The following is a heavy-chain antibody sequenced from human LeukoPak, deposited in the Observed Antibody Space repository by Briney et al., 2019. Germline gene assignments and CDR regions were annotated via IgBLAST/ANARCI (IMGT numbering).Heavy chain of an antibody. CDR3: ATDGYHYFDY. J-gene: IGHJ4*02. V-gene: IGHV3-53*01. CDR2: IYNDGSRT. D-gene: IGHD5-12*01. CDR1: GFTVTSNY. Sequence: GRSLRLSCAASGFTVTSNYMSWVRQAPGKGLEWVSLIYNDGSRTYYADSVRGRFTISRGTSEGTVYLQMDSLRPEDTAVYYCATDGYHYFDYWGQGTLVTVSS.